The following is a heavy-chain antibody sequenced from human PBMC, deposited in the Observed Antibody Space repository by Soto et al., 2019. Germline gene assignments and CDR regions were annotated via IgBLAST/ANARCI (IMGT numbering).Heavy chain of an antibody. CDR2: INPNSGST. D-gene: IGHD3-16*02. V-gene: IGHV1-2*02. J-gene: IGHJ4*02. Sequence: GASVKVSCKASGYAFSDYYIPWVRQAPGQGLEWMGWINPNSGSTNYAQKFQGRVTLTADESTSTAYMELSSLRSEETAVYYCASDKMITFGGVIVPTLPARYYFDYWGQGTLVTVSS. CDR3: ASDKMITFGGVIVPTLPARYYFDY. CDR1: GYAFSDYY.